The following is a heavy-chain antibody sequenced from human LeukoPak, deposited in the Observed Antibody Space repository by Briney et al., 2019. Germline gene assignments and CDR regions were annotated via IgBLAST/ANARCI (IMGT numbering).Heavy chain of an antibody. CDR2: IYYSGST. CDR1: GGSISSSSYY. J-gene: IGHJ5*02. V-gene: IGHV4-39*01. D-gene: IGHD5-18*01. CDR3: ARRGALRGYSYGYRGSWFDP. Sequence: SETLSLTCTVSGGSISSSSYYWGWIRQPPGKGLEWIGSIYYSGSTYYNPSLKSRVTISVDTSKNQFSLKLSSVTAADTAVYYCARRGALRGYSYGYRGSWFDPWGQGTLVTVSS.